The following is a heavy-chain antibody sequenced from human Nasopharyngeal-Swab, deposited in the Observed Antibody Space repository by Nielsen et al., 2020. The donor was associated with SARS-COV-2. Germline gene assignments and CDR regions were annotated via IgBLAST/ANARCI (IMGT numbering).Heavy chain of an antibody. CDR2: GRSKGNNYAT. CDR1: GCTFSDSA. Sequence: ESPKITCAASGCTFSDSAIDWVRQAPGKGLEWVGRGRSKGNNYATAYSASVKGRFIIFREEPTNTAYLQMNSLKTEDTAMYYCTRCGGGCYSGRDYWGQGTLVTVSS. V-gene: IGHV3-73*01. D-gene: IGHD2-15*01. CDR3: TRCGGGCYSGRDY. J-gene: IGHJ4*02.